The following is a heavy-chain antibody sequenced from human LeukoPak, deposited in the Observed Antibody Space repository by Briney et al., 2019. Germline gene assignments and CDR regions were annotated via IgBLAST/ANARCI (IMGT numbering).Heavy chain of an antibody. CDR1: GFTFSSYA. CDR3: AKGSYYDSSGSFYFDY. D-gene: IGHD3-22*01. CDR2: ISGSGDNT. Sequence: GGSLRLSCAASGFTFSSYAMSWVRQAPGKGLEWVSGISGSGDNTYYADTVKGRFTISRDNSKNTLYVQVNSLGTEDTAAYYCAKGSYYDSSGSFYFDYWGQGTLVTVSS. V-gene: IGHV3-23*01. J-gene: IGHJ4*02.